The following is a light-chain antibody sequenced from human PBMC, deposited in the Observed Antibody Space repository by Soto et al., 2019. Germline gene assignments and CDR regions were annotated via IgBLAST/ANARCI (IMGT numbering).Light chain of an antibody. J-gene: IGKJ2*01. CDR2: DAS. CDR1: QTISTL. CDR3: QQHSHLVT. Sequence: IPMTQSPSTLSAPVGDRVTITCQASQTISTLLAWFQHKPGKAPNLLIYDASNLESGVPSRFSGSGSGTEFTLTISSLQSDDSATYFCQQHSHLVTFGQGTKLEIK. V-gene: IGKV1-5*01.